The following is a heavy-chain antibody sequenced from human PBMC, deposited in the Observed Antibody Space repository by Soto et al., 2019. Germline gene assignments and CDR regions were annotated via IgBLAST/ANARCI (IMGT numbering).Heavy chain of an antibody. V-gene: IGHV3-73*02. CDR3: TRLATTVTTLNDY. J-gene: IGHJ4*02. Sequence: EVQLVESGGGLVQPGGSLKLSCAASGFTFSGSAMHWVRQASGKGLEWVGRIRSKANSYATAYAASVKGRFTISRDDSKHKAYLQMNILKTEDRAGYYCTRLATTVTTLNDYWGQGTLVTVSS. D-gene: IGHD4-17*01. CDR2: IRSKANSYAT. CDR1: GFTFSGSA.